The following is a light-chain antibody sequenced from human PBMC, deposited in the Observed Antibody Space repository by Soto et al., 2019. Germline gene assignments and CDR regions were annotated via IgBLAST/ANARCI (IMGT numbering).Light chain of an antibody. CDR2: VVY. CDR3: ASHSPTDTLVV. J-gene: IGLJ1*01. Sequence: QSALTQPASVSGSPGQSITISCTGTSSDIGGSNFVSCYQQHPGKAPKLLIYVVYRRPPGISIRFSGSRSGTAAHLTISDLQPEDEADYYCASHSPTDTLVVFGSGTKLTVL. CDR1: SSDIGGSNF. V-gene: IGLV2-14*01.